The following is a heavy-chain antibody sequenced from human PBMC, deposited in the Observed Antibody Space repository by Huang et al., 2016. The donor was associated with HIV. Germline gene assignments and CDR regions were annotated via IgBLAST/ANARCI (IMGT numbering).Heavy chain of an antibody. V-gene: IGHV4-39*01. CDR3: ARHQGLIPSTWFYMDV. J-gene: IGHJ6*03. CDR2: VYVVGTT. CDR1: GDSVGSSSHY. D-gene: IGHD6-13*01. Sequence: QVQLEESGPGLVKPSETLSLTCVVSGDSVGSSSHYWGWIRQSPEKGLEWIGTVYVVGTTYYNPSRSSRISMSIDTSKNQFSLRLNSVTVADTAVYYCARHQGLIPSTWFYMDVWGRGTTVTVSS.